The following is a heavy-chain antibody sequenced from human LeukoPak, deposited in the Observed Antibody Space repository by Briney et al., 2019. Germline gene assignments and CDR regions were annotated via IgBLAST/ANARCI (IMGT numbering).Heavy chain of an antibody. Sequence: GGSLRLSCAASGFTFSRYAMHWVRQAPGKGLEYVSSISSEGSTTYHADSVKGRFTISRDNSKNTLYLQMNSLRAEDTAVYYCAKERSDFWSGYHRDYWGQGTLVTVSS. CDR1: GFTFSRYA. D-gene: IGHD3-3*01. V-gene: IGHV3-64*04. CDR2: ISSEGSTT. CDR3: AKERSDFWSGYHRDY. J-gene: IGHJ4*02.